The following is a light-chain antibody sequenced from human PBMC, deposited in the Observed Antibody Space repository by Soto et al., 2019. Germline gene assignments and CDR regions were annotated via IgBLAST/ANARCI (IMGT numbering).Light chain of an antibody. J-gene: IGKJ4*01. CDR3: RQYGGSPLVP. Sequence: ETVLTQSPGTLSLSPGERATLSCRASQSISSGYLAWYQQRPGQAPRLLISGASNRATGIPDRFSGSGSGTDFTLTISRLEPEDFAVYYCRQYGGSPLVPFGGGTKVEIK. CDR1: QSISSGY. CDR2: GAS. V-gene: IGKV3-20*01.